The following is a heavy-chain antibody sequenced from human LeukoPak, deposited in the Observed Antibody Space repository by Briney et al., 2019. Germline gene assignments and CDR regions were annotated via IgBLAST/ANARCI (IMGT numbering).Heavy chain of an antibody. V-gene: IGHV3-15*01. J-gene: IGHJ4*02. CDR2: IKSKPDGGTT. Sequence: GGSLRLSWAASGFTFSNAWMSWVRQAPGKGLEWVGRIKSKPDGGTTDYAAPVKGRFTISRDDSKKTLYLQMDSLQTEDTAVYYCATTLYCSSSGCYRYFDYWGQGTLATVSS. CDR3: ATTLYCSSSGCYRYFDY. D-gene: IGHD2-2*01. CDR1: GFTFSNAW.